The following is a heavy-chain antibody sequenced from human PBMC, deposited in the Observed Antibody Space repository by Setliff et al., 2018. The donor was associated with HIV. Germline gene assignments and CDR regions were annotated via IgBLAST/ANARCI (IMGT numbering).Heavy chain of an antibody. CDR2: IYSSGYT. D-gene: IGHD6-13*01. CDR1: DDSISTYY. V-gene: IGHV4-4*09. CDR3: ARMQQLPALSHDH. J-gene: IGHJ4*02. Sequence: PSETLSLTCTVSDDSISTYYWSWIRQPPGKGLEWIGYIYSSGYTNYNPSLKSRVTISVDTSKNEVSLRMTSVIAADTAVYFCARMQQLPALSHDHWGQGTLVT.